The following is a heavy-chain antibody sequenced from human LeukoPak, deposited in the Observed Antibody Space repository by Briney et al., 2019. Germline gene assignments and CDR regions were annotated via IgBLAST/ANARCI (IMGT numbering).Heavy chain of an antibody. CDR2: INAGNGNT. CDR3: ASIMAVAGPYYFDY. D-gene: IGHD6-19*01. CDR1: GYTFTSYA. V-gene: IGHV1-3*01. Sequence: ASVKVSCKASGYTFTSYAMHWVRQAPGQRLEWMGWINAGNGNTKYSQKFQGRVTITRDTSASTAYVELSSLRSEDTAVYYCASIMAVAGPYYFDYWGQGTLVTVSS. J-gene: IGHJ4*02.